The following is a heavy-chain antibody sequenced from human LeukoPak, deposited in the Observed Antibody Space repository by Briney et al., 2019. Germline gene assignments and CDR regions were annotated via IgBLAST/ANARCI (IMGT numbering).Heavy chain of an antibody. J-gene: IGHJ1*01. V-gene: IGHV1-2*02. Sequence: ASVKVSCKASGYTFTGYYMHWVRQAPGQGLEWMGWINPNSGGTNYQGRVTMTRDTSTSTVYMELSSLRSEDTAVYYCARGQEWELASEFQHWGQGSLVTVSS. CDR1: GYTFTGYY. CDR3: ARGQEWELASEFQH. D-gene: IGHD1-26*01. CDR2: INPNSGGT.